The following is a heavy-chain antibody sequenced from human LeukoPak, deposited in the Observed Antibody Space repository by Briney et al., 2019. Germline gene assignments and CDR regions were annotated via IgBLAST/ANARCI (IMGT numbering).Heavy chain of an antibody. Sequence: PSETLSLTCAVSGYSISSGYYWGWIRQPPGKGLERIGSIYHSGSTYYDPSLKSRVTISVDTSKNQFSLKLSSVTAADTAVYYCARRAQNTAMVLVFDYWGQGTLVTVSS. V-gene: IGHV4-38-2*01. J-gene: IGHJ4*02. D-gene: IGHD5-18*01. CDR1: GYSISSGYY. CDR2: IYHSGST. CDR3: ARRAQNTAMVLVFDY.